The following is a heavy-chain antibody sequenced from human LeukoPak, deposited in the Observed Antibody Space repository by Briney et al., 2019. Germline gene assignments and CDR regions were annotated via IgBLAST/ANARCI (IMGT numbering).Heavy chain of an antibody. CDR1: GDSMTTAY. D-gene: IGHD6-19*01. Sequence: PSETLSLTCTVSGDSMTTAYWSWVRQALGKGLEWVSSISSSGSYIYYADSVKGRFTISRDNAKNSLYLQMNSLRAEDTAVYYCARAVAGTSYYFDCWGQGTLVTVSS. V-gene: IGHV3-21*01. CDR2: ISSSGSYI. J-gene: IGHJ4*02. CDR3: ARAVAGTSYYFDC.